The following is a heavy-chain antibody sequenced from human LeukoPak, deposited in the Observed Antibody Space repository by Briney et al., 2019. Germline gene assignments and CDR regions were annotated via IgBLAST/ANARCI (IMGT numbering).Heavy chain of an antibody. CDR1: GGSFSGYY. D-gene: IGHD3-3*01. J-gene: IGHJ4*02. CDR2: INHSGST. V-gene: IGHV4-34*01. CDR3: ARGDYDFWSGPYDY. Sequence: SETLSLTCAVYGGSFSGYYWSWIRQPPGKGLEWIGEINHSGSTNYNPSLKSRVTISVDTSKNQFSLKLSSVTAADTAVYYCARGDYDFWSGPYDYWGQGTLVTVSS.